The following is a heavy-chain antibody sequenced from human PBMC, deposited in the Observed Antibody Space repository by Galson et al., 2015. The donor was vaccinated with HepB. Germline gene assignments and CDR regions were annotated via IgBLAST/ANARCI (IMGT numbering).Heavy chain of an antibody. CDR2: TYYRSKWYN. J-gene: IGHJ5*02. CDR1: GDSVSSNSAA. V-gene: IGHV6-1*01. Sequence: CAISGDSVSSNSAAWNWIRQSPSRGLEWLGRTYYRSKWYNDYAVSVKSRITINPDTSKNQFSLKLSSVTAADTAVYYCARKGYSSGWYGSDWFDPWGQGTLVTVSS. D-gene: IGHD6-19*01. CDR3: ARKGYSSGWYGSDWFDP.